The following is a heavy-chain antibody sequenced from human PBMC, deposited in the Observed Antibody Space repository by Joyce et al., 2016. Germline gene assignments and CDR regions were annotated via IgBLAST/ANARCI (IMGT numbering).Heavy chain of an antibody. J-gene: IGHJ6*03. CDR3: GRAEATYCGGDCYPPYFYYMDV. Sequence: EVQLVESGGGLVKPGGSLRLSCAASGFTFCTYSMNWVRQAPGEGLEWVSSISSIGFYTQYADSVKGRFTIYRDNAKNSLYLQMNSLRAEDTAVYYCGRAEATYCGGDCYPPYFYYMDVWGKGTTVTVSS. D-gene: IGHD2-21*02. CDR1: GFTFCTYS. CDR2: ISSIGFYT. V-gene: IGHV3-21*06.